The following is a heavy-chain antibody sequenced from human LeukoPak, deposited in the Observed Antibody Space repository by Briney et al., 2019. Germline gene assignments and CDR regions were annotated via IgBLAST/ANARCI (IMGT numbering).Heavy chain of an antibody. Sequence: GGSLRLSCAASGFTFSDYYMSWIRQAPGKGLEWVSAISGSGGSTYYADSVKGRFTISRDNSKNTLYLQMNSLRAEDTAVYYCAKTSSGSHYYYGMDVWGQGTTVTVSS. CDR3: AKTSSGSHYYYGMDV. V-gene: IGHV3-23*01. CDR1: GFTFSDYY. D-gene: IGHD6-19*01. J-gene: IGHJ6*02. CDR2: ISGSGGST.